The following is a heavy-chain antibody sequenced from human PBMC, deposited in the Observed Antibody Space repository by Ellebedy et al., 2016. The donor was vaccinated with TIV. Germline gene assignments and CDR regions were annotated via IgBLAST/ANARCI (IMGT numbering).Heavy chain of an antibody. CDR1: GGSFSSYY. Sequence: SETLSLXXAVYGGSFSSYYWSWIRQPPGKGLEWIGYIYYSGSTNYNPSLKSRVTISVDTSKNQFSLKLSSVTAADTAVYYCARGRAAGIYYYYYYGMDVWGQGTTVTVSS. CDR3: ARGRAAGIYYYYYYGMDV. V-gene: IGHV4-59*12. D-gene: IGHD6-13*01. CDR2: IYYSGST. J-gene: IGHJ6*02.